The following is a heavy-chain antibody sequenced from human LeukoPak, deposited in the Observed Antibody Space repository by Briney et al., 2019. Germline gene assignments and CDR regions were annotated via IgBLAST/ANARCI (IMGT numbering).Heavy chain of an antibody. D-gene: IGHD3-10*01. CDR1: GYTFTSHY. Sequence: ASVKVSCKASGYTFTSHYMHWVRQAPGQGLEWMGIINPSGGSTSYAQKFQGRVTMTRDTSTSTVYMELSSLRSEDTAVYYCASHDHGSGSPRAFDIWGQGTMVTVSS. CDR2: INPSGGST. J-gene: IGHJ3*02. V-gene: IGHV1-46*01. CDR3: ASHDHGSGSPRAFDI.